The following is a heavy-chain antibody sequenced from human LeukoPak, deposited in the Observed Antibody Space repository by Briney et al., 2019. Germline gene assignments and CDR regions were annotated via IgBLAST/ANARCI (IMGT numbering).Heavy chain of an antibody. Sequence: PSETLSLTCTVSGGSISSSSYYWGWIRQPPGKGLEWIGSIYYSGSTNYNPSLKSRVTISVDTSKNQFSLKLSSVTAADTAVYYCAGKGYSSGCFDYWGQGTLVTVSS. J-gene: IGHJ4*02. CDR3: AGKGYSSGCFDY. CDR2: IYYSGST. CDR1: GGSISSSSYY. D-gene: IGHD6-19*01. V-gene: IGHV4-39*07.